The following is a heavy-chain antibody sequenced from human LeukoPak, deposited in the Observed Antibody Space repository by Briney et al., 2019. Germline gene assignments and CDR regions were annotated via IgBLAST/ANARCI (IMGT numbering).Heavy chain of an antibody. CDR3: ARVGATTLDY. D-gene: IGHD1-26*01. V-gene: IGHV4-59*01. CDR1: GGSISSYY. Sequence: SETLSLTCTVSGGSISSYYWSWIRQPPGKGLEWIGYIYYSGSTNYNPSLKSRVTISVDTSKNQFSLKLSSVTAADTAVYYWARVGATTLDYWGQGTLVTVSS. CDR2: IYYSGST. J-gene: IGHJ4*02.